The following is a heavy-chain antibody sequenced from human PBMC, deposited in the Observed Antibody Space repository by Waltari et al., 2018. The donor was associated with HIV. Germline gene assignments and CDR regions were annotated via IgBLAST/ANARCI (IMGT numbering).Heavy chain of an antibody. J-gene: IGHJ6*03. CDR1: GYTFNTYD. D-gene: IGHD1-26*01. V-gene: IGHV1-8*01. CDR2: VNPKSGNT. Sequence: QVPLVQPGAEVRKPGASVKVSCKASGYTFNTYDINWVRQATGQGPEWVGWVNPKSGNTGCAQKFQGRVNMTSNSSLNIAYMELNNLTSDDTAVYYCARAKGAMTGEYHYYMDVWGGGTTVIVSS. CDR3: ARAKGAMTGEYHYYMDV.